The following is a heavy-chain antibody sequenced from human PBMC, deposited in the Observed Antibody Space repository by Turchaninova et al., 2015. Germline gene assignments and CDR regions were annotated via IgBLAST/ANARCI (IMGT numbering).Heavy chain of an antibody. CDR2: INHSGRT. D-gene: IGHD6-13*01. CDR1: GGSFSGYY. CDR3: AGGGAAAGMTPHFDY. V-gene: IGHV4-34*01. J-gene: IGHJ4*02. Sequence: QVQLQQWGAGLLKPSETLSLTCAVYGGSFSGYYWTWIRKPPGKGLEWIGEINHSGRTHNNPAPRSRVTISGDTTRSQFSLKLSAVTDADRAVYYGAGGGAAAGMTPHFDYWGQGTLVTGSP.